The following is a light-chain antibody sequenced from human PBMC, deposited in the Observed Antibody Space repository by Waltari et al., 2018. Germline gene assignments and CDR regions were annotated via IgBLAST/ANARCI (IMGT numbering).Light chain of an antibody. J-gene: IGLJ3*02. CDR2: GRN. CDR3: ATWDESLNGVV. Sequence: QSVLTQPPSASGNPGQTVTISCSGGNSNIGSNSVDWYQQFPGTAPKLLISGRNRRPSGVPDRFSGSKSGTSASLAISGLRSEDEADYYCATWDESLNGVVIGGGTKLSVL. CDR1: NSNIGSNS. V-gene: IGLV1-47*01.